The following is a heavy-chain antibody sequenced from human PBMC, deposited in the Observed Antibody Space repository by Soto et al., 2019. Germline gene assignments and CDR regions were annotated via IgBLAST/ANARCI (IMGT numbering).Heavy chain of an antibody. V-gene: IGHV3-30*04. CDR3: AREMIPMIMGGMSAMDV. Sequence: QVQLVESGGGVVQPERSQRLSCAASKFTFRTYVVHWVRQAPGKGLEWVALISFDGSNKYYADSVKGRFTISRDNSKNTMYLQMNSLRPEDTAVYYCAREMIPMIMGGMSAMDVWGQGTTVTASS. J-gene: IGHJ6*02. D-gene: IGHD3-22*01. CDR1: KFTFRTYV. CDR2: ISFDGSNK.